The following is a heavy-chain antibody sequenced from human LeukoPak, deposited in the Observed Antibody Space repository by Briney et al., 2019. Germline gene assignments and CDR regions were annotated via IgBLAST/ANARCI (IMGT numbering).Heavy chain of an antibody. D-gene: IGHD1-1*01. CDR2: ISYDGDIK. CDR3: VRGPPSNSPGY. Sequence: GGSLRLSCAASRFSFSSYTMHWVRQAPGKGLEWVAVISYDGDIKFYADSVKGRFTISRDNSKNTLFLQMNSLRDEDTAVYYCVRGPPSNSPGYWGQGTLVTVSS. V-gene: IGHV3-30-3*01. CDR1: RFSFSSYT. J-gene: IGHJ4*02.